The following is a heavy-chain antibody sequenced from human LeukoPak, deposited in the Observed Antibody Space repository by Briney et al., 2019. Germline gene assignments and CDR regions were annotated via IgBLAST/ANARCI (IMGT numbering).Heavy chain of an antibody. V-gene: IGHV3-74*01. D-gene: IGHD1-14*01. CDR2: IISDGRDT. Sequence: GGSLRLSCAVSGVTFSNYWMHWVRQAPGKGLVWVSHIISDGRDTSYADSVKGRFTISRDNAKNSLYLQMNSLRAEDTAVYYCARVITGDFDEWGQGTLVTVSS. CDR3: ARVITGDFDE. CDR1: GVTFSNYW. J-gene: IGHJ4*02.